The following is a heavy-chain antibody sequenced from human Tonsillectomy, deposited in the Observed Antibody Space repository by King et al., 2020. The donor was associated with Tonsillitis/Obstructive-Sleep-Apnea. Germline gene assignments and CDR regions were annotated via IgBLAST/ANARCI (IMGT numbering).Heavy chain of an antibody. J-gene: IGHJ3*02. V-gene: IGHV1-3*01. Sequence: IQLVQSGTEVKKPGASVKVSCKTSGYNFISYAIHWVRQAPGQRPEWKGRISPANGNTQYSQSFQGRVTFTRDTSASTAYMDLSGLRSEDTALYFCARDQGYCGQPKCPQDAFDIWGQGTMVTVSS. CDR3: ARDQGYCGQPKCPQDAFDI. CDR1: GYNFISYA. CDR2: ISPANGNT. D-gene: IGHD2-21*01.